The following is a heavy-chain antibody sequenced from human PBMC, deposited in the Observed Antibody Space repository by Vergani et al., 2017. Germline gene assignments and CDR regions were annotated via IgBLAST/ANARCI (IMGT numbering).Heavy chain of an antibody. Sequence: EVQLLESGGGLVQPGGSLRLSCAASGFTFSSYAMSWVRQAPGMGLGGVSAISGRGGSTYYADSVKGRFTISRDNSKTKLYLQMNSLRAEDTAVYYFANAPLSADYYYYGMDVWGQGTTVTVSS. J-gene: IGHJ6*02. CDR1: GFTFSSYA. CDR3: ANAPLSADYYYYGMDV. CDR2: ISGRGGST. V-gene: IGHV3-23*01.